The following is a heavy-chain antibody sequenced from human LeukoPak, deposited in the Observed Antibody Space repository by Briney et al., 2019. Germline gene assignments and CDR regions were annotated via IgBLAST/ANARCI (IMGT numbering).Heavy chain of an antibody. J-gene: IGHJ6*02. CDR3: ARHDSSGWYYYGMDV. D-gene: IGHD6-19*01. CDR1: GGSISSYY. CDR2: IYYSGST. Sequence: SETLSLTCTVSGGSISSYYWSWIRQPPGKGLEWIGYIYYSGSTNYNPSLKSRVSISVDTSKNQFSLKLSSVTAADTAVYYCARHDSSGWYYYGMDVWGQGTTVTVSS. V-gene: IGHV4-59*08.